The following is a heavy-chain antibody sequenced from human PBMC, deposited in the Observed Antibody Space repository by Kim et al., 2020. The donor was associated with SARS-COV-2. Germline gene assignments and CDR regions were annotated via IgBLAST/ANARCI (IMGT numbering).Heavy chain of an antibody. V-gene: IGHV4-39*01. D-gene: IGHD2-21*02. CDR3: ARRLRLEGSFDY. J-gene: IGHJ4*02. CDR1: GGSISSSSYY. CDR2: MYYTGST. Sequence: SETLSLTCTVSGGSISSSSYYWGWIRQPPGKGLEWIGNMYYTGSTYCNPSLKSRVTISVDTSKNQFSLKLSSVTAADTAVYYCARRLRLEGSFDYWGQGT.